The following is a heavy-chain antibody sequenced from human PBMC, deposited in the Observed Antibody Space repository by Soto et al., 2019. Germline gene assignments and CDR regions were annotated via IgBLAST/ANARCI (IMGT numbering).Heavy chain of an antibody. J-gene: IGHJ5*02. V-gene: IGHV2-26*01. CDR3: ARILNPSGTTWFDP. CDR2: IFPNDEE. CDR1: GFSLSNGRMG. Sequence: QVTLKESGPVLVKPTETLTLTCTFSGFSLSNGRMGVSWMRQPPGKALEWLAHIFPNDEESYSASLKTWLTISKDTSKSQVALTMTNMDPVDTATYFCARILNPSGTTWFDPWGQGTLVTVSS. D-gene: IGHD1-1*01.